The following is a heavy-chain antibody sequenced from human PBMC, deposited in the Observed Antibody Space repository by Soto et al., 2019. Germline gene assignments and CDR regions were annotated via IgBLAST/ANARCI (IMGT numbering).Heavy chain of an antibody. CDR2: INPNSGGT. J-gene: IGHJ4*02. Sequence: ASVKVSCKASGYTFTGSYMQWVRQAPGQGLEWMGWINPNSGGTNYAQKFQGRVTMTRDTSISTAYMELSRLRSAETAVYYCANSPAEMATNFDYWGQGTLVTVSS. D-gene: IGHD5-12*01. V-gene: IGHV1-2*02. CDR1: GYTFTGSY. CDR3: ANSPAEMATNFDY.